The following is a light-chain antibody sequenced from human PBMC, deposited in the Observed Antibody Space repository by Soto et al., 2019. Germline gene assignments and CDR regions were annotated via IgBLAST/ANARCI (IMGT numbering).Light chain of an antibody. J-gene: IGKJ1*01. CDR1: QSISTW. CDR3: QQYSSYSAWT. V-gene: IGKV1-5*01. CDR2: DVS. Sequence: DLQMTQSPSTLSASVGDRVTITCRASQSISTWLAWYQQKPGKAPKLLIYDVSLLQSGVPPRFSGSGSGTEFTLTIRSLQPDDIATYYCQQYSSYSAWTFGEGTKVDIK.